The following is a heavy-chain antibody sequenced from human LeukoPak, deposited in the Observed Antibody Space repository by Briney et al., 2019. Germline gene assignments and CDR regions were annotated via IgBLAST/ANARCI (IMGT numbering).Heavy chain of an antibody. CDR3: ARAYSGSYPAAFDI. CDR1: GFTFRSYS. D-gene: IGHD1-26*01. J-gene: IGHJ3*02. Sequence: GGSLRLSCAASGFTFRSYSMNWVRQATGKGLEWVSSISSSGSYIYYADSVKGRFTISRDNAKNSLYLQMNSLRAEDTAVYYCARAYSGSYPAAFDIWGQGTMVTVSS. V-gene: IGHV3-21*01. CDR2: ISSSGSYI.